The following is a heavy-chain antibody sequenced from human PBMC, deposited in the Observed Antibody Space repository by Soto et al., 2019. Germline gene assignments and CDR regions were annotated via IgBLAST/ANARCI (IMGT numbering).Heavy chain of an antibody. D-gene: IGHD3-22*01. CDR2: ISAYNGNT. CDR1: GYTFTSYG. CDR3: ARDGYYDSSGYRNWFDP. Sequence: GASVKVSCKASGYTFTSYGISWVRQAPGQGLEWMGWISAYNGNTNYAQKLQGRVTMTTDTSTSTAYMELRSLRSDDTAVYYCARDGYYDSSGYRNWFDPWGQGTLVTVSS. J-gene: IGHJ5*02. V-gene: IGHV1-18*01.